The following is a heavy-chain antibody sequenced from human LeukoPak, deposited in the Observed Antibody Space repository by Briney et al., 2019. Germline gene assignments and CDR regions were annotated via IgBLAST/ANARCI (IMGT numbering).Heavy chain of an antibody. Sequence: HGESLKISCKGSEYSFTSYWIGWVRQMPGKGLEWMGIIYPGDSDTRHSPSFQGQVTISADKSISTAYLQWSSLKASDTAMYYCARLEQQLVPFSFDYWGQGTLVTVSS. J-gene: IGHJ4*02. D-gene: IGHD6-13*01. CDR3: ARLEQQLVPFSFDY. CDR1: EYSFTSYW. V-gene: IGHV5-51*01. CDR2: IYPGDSDT.